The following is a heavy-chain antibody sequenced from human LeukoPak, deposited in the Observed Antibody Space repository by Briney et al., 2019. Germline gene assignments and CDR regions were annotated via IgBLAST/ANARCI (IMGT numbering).Heavy chain of an antibody. CDR2: IGAAGDT. J-gene: IGHJ3*02. D-gene: IGHD7-27*01. V-gene: IGHV3-13*01. CDR1: GFTFSSYD. CDR3: ARGRHWGWGRAFDI. Sequence: PGGSLRLSCAASGFTFSSYDMHWVRQATGKGLEWVSAIGAAGDTSYPGSVKGRFTISRENAKNSLYLQMNSLRAGDTAVYYCARGRHWGWGRAFDIWGQGTMVTVSS.